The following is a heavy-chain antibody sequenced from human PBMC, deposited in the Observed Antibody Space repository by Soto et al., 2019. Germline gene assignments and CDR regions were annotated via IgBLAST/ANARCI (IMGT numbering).Heavy chain of an antibody. J-gene: IGHJ4*02. D-gene: IGHD5-12*01. Sequence: QITLKESGSTLVKPTQTLTLTCTFSGFSLSTSGVGVGWIRQPPGKALEWLALIYWDDDKRYSPSLKSRLTITKDTSKNQVVLTMTNMDPVDTATYYCARNSGYDYYFDYWGQGTLVTVSS. CDR1: GFSLSTSGVG. CDR3: ARNSGYDYYFDY. V-gene: IGHV2-5*02. CDR2: IYWDDDK.